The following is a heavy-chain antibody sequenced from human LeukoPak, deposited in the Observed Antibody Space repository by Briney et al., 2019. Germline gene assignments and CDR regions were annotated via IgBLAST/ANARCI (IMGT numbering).Heavy chain of an antibody. V-gene: IGHV3-21*01. J-gene: IGHJ5*02. CDR2: ISSSSSYI. CDR1: GFTLSSYS. D-gene: IGHD2-15*01. CDR3: ARIVAATPFDP. Sequence: MSGGSLRLSCAASGFTLSSYSMNWVRQAPGEGLEWVSSISSSSSYIYYAASVKGRFTISRDNDKNSLYLQINSLRAEDTAVYYCARIVAATPFDPWGQGTLVTVSS.